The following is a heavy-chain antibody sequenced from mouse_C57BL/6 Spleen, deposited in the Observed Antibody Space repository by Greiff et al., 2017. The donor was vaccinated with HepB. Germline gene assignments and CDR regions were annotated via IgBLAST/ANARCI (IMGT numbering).Heavy chain of an antibody. V-gene: IGHV1-22*01. CDR1: GYTFTDYN. CDR2: INPNNGGT. J-gene: IGHJ2*01. Sequence: EVKLMESGPELVKPGASVKMSCKASGYTFTDYNMHWVKQSHGKSLEWIGYINPNNGGTSYNQKFKGKATLTVNKSSSTAYMELRSLTSEDSAVYYCARWGYSNSFDYWGQGTTLTVSS. D-gene: IGHD2-5*01. CDR3: ARWGYSNSFDY.